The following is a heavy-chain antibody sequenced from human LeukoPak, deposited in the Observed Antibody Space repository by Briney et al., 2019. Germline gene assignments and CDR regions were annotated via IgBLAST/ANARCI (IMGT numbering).Heavy chain of an antibody. Sequence: SVKVSCKASGGTLSSYPFRWVRQAPGHGLEWMGKIIPRVGLTKYAERFQGRITLTADTSTSIAYMELSSLTSDDTAVYYCARPRGDAAGVENWFDPWGPGTLVIVSS. D-gene: IGHD6-13*01. V-gene: IGHV1-69*02. CDR1: GGTLSSYP. CDR3: ARPRGDAAGVENWFDP. J-gene: IGHJ5*02. CDR2: IIPRVGLT.